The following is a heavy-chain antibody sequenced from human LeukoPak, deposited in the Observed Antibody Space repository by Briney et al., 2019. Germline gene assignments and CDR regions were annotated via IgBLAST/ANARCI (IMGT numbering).Heavy chain of an antibody. CDR3: ARETFRVGNHYIDY. D-gene: IGHD3-16*01. J-gene: IGHJ4*02. Sequence: PSETLSLTCAVYGGSFSGYYWSWIRQPPGKGLEWIGEINHSGNTNYNPSLKSRVTISVDTSKNQFSLKLSSVTAADTAVYYCARETFRVGNHYIDYWGQGTLVTVSS. CDR1: GGSFSGYY. CDR2: INHSGNT. V-gene: IGHV4-34*01.